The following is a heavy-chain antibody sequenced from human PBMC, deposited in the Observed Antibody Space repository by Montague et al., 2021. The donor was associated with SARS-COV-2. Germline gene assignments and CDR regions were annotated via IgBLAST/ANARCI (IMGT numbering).Heavy chain of an antibody. CDR2: IKPDGGEK. CDR3: ARDSRIVGATGGMDV. D-gene: IGHD1-26*01. J-gene: IGHJ6*02. V-gene: IGHV3-7*03. Sequence: SRSISFAASGFTFSSYWMSWVRQTPGKGLEWVANIKPDGGEKHYVDSVKGRFTISRDNAKNSLNLQMDSLRAEDTALYYCARDSRIVGATGGMDVWGQGTTVIVSS. CDR1: GFTFSSYW.